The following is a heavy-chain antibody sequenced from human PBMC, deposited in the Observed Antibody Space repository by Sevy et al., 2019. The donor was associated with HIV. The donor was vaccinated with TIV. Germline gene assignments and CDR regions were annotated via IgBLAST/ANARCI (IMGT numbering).Heavy chain of an antibody. CDR2: ISSSGDTT. J-gene: IGHJ6*02. CDR3: AKRGGQDDLGMDV. Sequence: GESLKISCAASGFTFRSFEMNWVRQAPGKGLEWVSYISSSGDTTDYTDSVRGRFTISRDNAKKSLYLQMNSLRGEDTAIYYCAKRGGQDDLGMDVWGQGTTVTVSS. V-gene: IGHV3-48*03. CDR1: GFTFRSFE. D-gene: IGHD3-3*01.